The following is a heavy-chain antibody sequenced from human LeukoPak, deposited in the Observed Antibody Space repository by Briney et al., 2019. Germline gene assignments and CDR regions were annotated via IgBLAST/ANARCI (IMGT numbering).Heavy chain of an antibody. V-gene: IGHV3-30*18. CDR2: ISYDGKNQ. CDR3: AKAHYQAGLMAIDY. CDR1: GFIFGRYA. Sequence: GGSLRLSCAASGFIFGRYAMHWVRQAPGKGLEWVAAISYDGKNQYYGNSVKDRFITTRDDSKQTLDLQMNSLRPDDTALYYCAKAHYQAGLMAIDYWGQGTLVTVSS. D-gene: IGHD2-2*01. J-gene: IGHJ4*02.